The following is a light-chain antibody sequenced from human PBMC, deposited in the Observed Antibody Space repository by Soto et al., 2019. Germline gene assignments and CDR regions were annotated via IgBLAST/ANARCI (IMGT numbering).Light chain of an antibody. CDR1: QGISSF. J-gene: IGKJ3*01. Sequence: IHLTQSPSSLSASVGDRVTISCRASQGISSFLAWYQQKPGKAPKLLIYGASTLQSGVPSRFSGSGSGTDFTLTISSLQLEDFASYFCQQLNSFPIPFGPGPKVDI. CDR3: QQLNSFPIP. V-gene: IGKV1-9*01. CDR2: GAS.